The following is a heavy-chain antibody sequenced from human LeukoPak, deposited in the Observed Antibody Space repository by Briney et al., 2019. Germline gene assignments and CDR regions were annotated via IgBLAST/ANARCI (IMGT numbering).Heavy chain of an antibody. CDR3: ARCSSTSCYKLDY. D-gene: IGHD2-2*02. J-gene: IGHJ4*02. V-gene: IGHV1-8*03. Sequence: ASVKVSCKASGYTSTSYDINWVRQATGQGLEWMGWMNPNSGNTGYAQKFQGRVTITRNTSISTAYMELSSLRSEDTAVYYCARCSSTSCYKLDYWGQGTLVTVSS. CDR2: MNPNSGNT. CDR1: GYTSTSYD.